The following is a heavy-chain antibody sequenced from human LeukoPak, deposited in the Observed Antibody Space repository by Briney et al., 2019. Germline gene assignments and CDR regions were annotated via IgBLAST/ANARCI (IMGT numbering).Heavy chain of an antibody. CDR3: ASAIVVVPAATDWDFDY. D-gene: IGHD2-2*01. J-gene: IGHJ4*02. CDR1: GFTFDDYA. V-gene: IGHV3-43*02. Sequence: PGGSLRLSCAASGFTFDDYAMHWVRQAPGKGLEWVSFISGDGDTAYYADSVKGRFTISRDNSKNTLYLQMNSLRAEDTAVYYCASAIVVVPAATDWDFDYWGQGTLVTVSS. CDR2: ISGDGDTA.